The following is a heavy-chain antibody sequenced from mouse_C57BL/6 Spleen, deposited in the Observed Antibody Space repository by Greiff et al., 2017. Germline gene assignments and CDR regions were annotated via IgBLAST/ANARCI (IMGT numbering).Heavy chain of an antibody. CDR2: INPNNGGT. D-gene: IGHD2-4*01. CDR1: GYTFTDYN. CDR3: ASGWGLRLAY. Sequence: VQLQQSGPELVKPGASVKIPCKASGYTFTDYNMDWVKQSHGKSLEWIGDINPNNGGTIYNQKFKGKATLTVDKSSSTAYMELRSLTSEDTAVYYCASGWGLRLAYWGQGTLVTVSA. V-gene: IGHV1-18*01. J-gene: IGHJ3*01.